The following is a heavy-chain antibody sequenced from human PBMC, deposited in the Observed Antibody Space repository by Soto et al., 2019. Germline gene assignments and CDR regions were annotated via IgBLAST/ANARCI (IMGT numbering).Heavy chain of an antibody. V-gene: IGHV3-33*01. Sequence: QVQLVESGGGVVQPGRSLRLSCAASGFTFTNYGMHWVRQAPGKGREWVAVIWYDGSNRFYADSVKGRFTISKDNSQNMLYLQMHSLRPEDTAVYYCTRDPYGGSRYYFDSWGQGTLVTVSS. J-gene: IGHJ4*02. D-gene: IGHD1-26*01. CDR1: GFTFTNYG. CDR2: IWYDGSNR. CDR3: TRDPYGGSRYYFDS.